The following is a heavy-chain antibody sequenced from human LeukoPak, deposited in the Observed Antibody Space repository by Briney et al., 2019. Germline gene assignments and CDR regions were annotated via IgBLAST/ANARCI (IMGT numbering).Heavy chain of an antibody. D-gene: IGHD6-6*01. CDR2: INSDGSST. CDR3: ARSPDSSSSRYYYYYYMDV. J-gene: IGHJ6*03. Sequence: GGSLRLSCAASGFTFSSYEMNWVRQAPGKGLVWVSRINSDGSSTSYADSVKGRFTISRDNAKNTLYLQMNSLRAEDTAVYYCARSPDSSSSRYYYYYYMDVWGKGTTVTVSS. CDR1: GFTFSSYE. V-gene: IGHV3-74*01.